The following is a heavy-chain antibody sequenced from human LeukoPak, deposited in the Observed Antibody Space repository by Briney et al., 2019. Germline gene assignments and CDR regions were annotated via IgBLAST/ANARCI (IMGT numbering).Heavy chain of an antibody. Sequence: PGGSLRLSCAAFGFTFDDYAMHWVRQAPGKGLEWVSLISGDGGSTYYADSVKGRFTISRDNSKNSLYLQMNSLRTEDTALYYCATRGYSYALDYWGQGTLVTVSS. CDR3: ATRGYSYALDY. CDR2: ISGDGGST. J-gene: IGHJ4*02. CDR1: GFTFDDYA. D-gene: IGHD5-18*01. V-gene: IGHV3-43*02.